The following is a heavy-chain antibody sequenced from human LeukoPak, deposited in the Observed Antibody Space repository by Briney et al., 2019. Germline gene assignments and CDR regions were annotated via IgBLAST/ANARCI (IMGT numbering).Heavy chain of an antibody. CDR2: ISGSGGST. CDR1: GFTFSSYA. D-gene: IGHD2-2*01. V-gene: IGHV3-23*01. J-gene: IGHJ4*02. Sequence: GGSLRLSCAASGFTFSSYAMNWVRLAPGKGLEWVSAISGSGGSTFYADSVKGRFTISRDNSKNTLYLQMNSLRAEDTAVYYCAKLEVVAAEDYWGQGTLVTVSS. CDR3: AKLEVVAAEDY.